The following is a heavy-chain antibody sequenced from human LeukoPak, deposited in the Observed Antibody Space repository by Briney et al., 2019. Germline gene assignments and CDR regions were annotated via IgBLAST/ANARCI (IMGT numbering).Heavy chain of an antibody. CDR2: ISYDGSNK. D-gene: IGHD6-19*01. CDR1: GFTFSSYA. CDR3: ARVAVAGRFDY. Sequence: QSGGSLRLSCAASGFTFSSYAMHWVRQAPGKGLEWVAVISYDGSNKCYADSVKGRFTISRDNSKNTLYLQMNSLRAEDTAVYYCARVAVAGRFDYWGQGTLVTVSS. V-gene: IGHV3-30*04. J-gene: IGHJ4*02.